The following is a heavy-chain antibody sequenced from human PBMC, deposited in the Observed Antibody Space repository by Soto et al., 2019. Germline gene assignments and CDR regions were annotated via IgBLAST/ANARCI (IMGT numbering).Heavy chain of an antibody. J-gene: IGHJ6*02. CDR1: GGTFSSYA. Sequence: QVQLVQSGAEVKKPGSSVKVSCKASGGTFSSYAISWVRQAPGQGLEWMGGIIPIFGTANYAQKFQGRVTITADKSTSTAYMELSRLRSEDTAVYYCARGPRGSGSYVNYYYYGMDVWGQGTTVTVSS. CDR2: IIPIFGTA. CDR3: ARGPRGSGSYVNYYYYGMDV. D-gene: IGHD1-26*01. V-gene: IGHV1-69*06.